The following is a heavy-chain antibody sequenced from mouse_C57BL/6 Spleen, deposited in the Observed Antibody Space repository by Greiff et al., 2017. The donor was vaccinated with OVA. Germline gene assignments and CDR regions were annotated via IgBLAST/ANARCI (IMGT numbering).Heavy chain of an antibody. Sequence: VQLQEFGAELVKPGAPVKLSCTASGFNIKKYYMPWVKQRTEQGLEWIGRIDPEDGETKYAPKFQGKATITADTSSNTAYLPLSSLTSEDTAVYYCARNTVVADYYAMDYWGQGTSVTVSS. J-gene: IGHJ4*01. CDR3: ARNTVVADYYAMDY. D-gene: IGHD1-1*01. V-gene: IGHV14-2*01. CDR1: GFNIKKYY. CDR2: IDPEDGET.